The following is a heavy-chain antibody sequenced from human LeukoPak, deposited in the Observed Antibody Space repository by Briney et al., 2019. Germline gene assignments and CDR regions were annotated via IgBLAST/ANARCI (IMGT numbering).Heavy chain of an antibody. CDR3: ARVISAAVYYYYGMDV. Sequence: GGSLRLSCAASGFTFSSYWMGWVRQAPGKGLEWVANIKQDGSEKYYVDSVKGRFTISRDNAKNSLYLQMNSLRAEDTAVYYCARVISAAVYYYYGMDVWGQGTTVTVSS. D-gene: IGHD2-2*01. CDR2: IKQDGSEK. J-gene: IGHJ6*02. CDR1: GFTFSSYW. V-gene: IGHV3-7*03.